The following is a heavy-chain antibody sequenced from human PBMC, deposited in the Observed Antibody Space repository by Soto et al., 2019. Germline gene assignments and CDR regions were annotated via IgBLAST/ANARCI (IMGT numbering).Heavy chain of an antibody. J-gene: IGHJ6*02. CDR1: GGTFSSYA. CDR2: IIPIFGTA. D-gene: IGHD2-8*01. CDR3: TTDTKCANGVCFPYYYGLDV. V-gene: IGHV1-69*01. Sequence: QVQLVQSGAEVKKPGSSVKVSCKASGGTFSSYAISWVRQAPGQGLEWMGGIIPIFGTANYAQKFQGRVTITADESTSTAYMELSSLRSEDTAVYYCTTDTKCANGVCFPYYYGLDVWGQGTTVTVSS.